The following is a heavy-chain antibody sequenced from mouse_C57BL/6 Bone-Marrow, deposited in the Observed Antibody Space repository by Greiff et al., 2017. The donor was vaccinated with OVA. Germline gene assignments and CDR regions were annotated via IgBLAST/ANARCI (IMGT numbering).Heavy chain of an antibody. CDR1: GFNIKDDY. CDR2: IDPENGDT. D-gene: IGHD2-3*01. V-gene: IGHV14-4*01. Sequence: VQLQQSGAELVRPGASVKLSCTASGFNIKDDYMHWVKQRPEQGLEWIGWIDPENGDTEYASKFQGKATITADTSSNTAYLQLSSLTSEDTAVYYCTTPYDGYWYFEVWGTGTTVTVSS. J-gene: IGHJ1*03. CDR3: TTPYDGYWYFEV.